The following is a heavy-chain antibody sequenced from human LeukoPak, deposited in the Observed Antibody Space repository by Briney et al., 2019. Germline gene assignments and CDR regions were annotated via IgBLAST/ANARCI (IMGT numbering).Heavy chain of an antibody. CDR3: ARKKSDYGDYAADY. Sequence: ASVKVSCKASGYTFTSYDINWVRQATGQGLEWMGWMNPNSGNTGYAQKFQGRVTMTRNTSISTAYMELSSLRSEDTAVYYCARKKSDYGDYAADYWGQGTLVTVSS. J-gene: IGHJ4*02. CDR1: GYTFTSYD. CDR2: MNPNSGNT. V-gene: IGHV1-8*01. D-gene: IGHD4-17*01.